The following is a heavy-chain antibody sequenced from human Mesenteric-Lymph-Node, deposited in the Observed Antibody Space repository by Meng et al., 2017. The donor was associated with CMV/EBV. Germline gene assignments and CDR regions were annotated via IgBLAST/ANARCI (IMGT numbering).Heavy chain of an antibody. CDR3: AREPYYYDSSGYYESKGAFDI. CDR1: GFTFNNYE. Sequence: GGSLRLSCAASGFTFNNYEMNWVRQAPGKGLEWVSYISSSGSTIYYADSVKGRFTISRDNAKNSLYLQMNSLRAEDTAVYYCAREPYYYDSSGYYESKGAFDIWGQGTMVTVSS. J-gene: IGHJ3*02. V-gene: IGHV3-48*03. D-gene: IGHD3-22*01. CDR2: ISSSGSTI.